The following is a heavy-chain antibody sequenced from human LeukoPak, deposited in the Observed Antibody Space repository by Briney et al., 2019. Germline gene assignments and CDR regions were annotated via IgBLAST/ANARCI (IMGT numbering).Heavy chain of an antibody. Sequence: PSETLSLTCAVSGYSISSGYYWGWIRQPPGKGLEWIGSIYHSGSTYYNPSLKSRVTISVDTSKNQFSLKLSSVTAADTAVYYCASVLRYEYYFDYWAREPWSPSPQ. V-gene: IGHV4-38-2*01. D-gene: IGHD3-9*01. CDR2: IYHSGST. CDR1: GYSISSGYY. J-gene: IGHJ4*02. CDR3: ASVLRYEYYFDY.